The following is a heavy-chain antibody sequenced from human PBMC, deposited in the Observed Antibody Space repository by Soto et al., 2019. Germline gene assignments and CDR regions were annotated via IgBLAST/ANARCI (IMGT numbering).Heavy chain of an antibody. CDR3: AKGSGGWYERFDY. CDR2: ISGSGGST. V-gene: IGHV3-23*01. D-gene: IGHD6-19*01. CDR1: GFTFSSYA. Sequence: EVQLLESGGGLVQPGGSLRLSCAASGFTFSSYAMSWVRQAPGKGLEWVSAISGSGGSTYYADSVKGRFTISRDNSKNTPYLQTNSLRAEDTAVYYCAKGSGGWYERFDYWGQGALFTVSS. J-gene: IGHJ4*02.